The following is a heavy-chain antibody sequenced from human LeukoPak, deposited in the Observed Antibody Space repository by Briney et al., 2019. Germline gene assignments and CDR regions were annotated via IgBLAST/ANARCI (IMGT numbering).Heavy chain of an antibody. CDR3: ARERLVLTAFDI. CDR1: GYTFTSYG. D-gene: IGHD3-10*01. CDR2: ISAYNGNT. Sequence: GALVKVSCKASGYTFTSYGIRWVRQAPGQGLEWMGWISAYNGNTNYAQKLQGRVTMTTDTSTSTAYMELRSLRSDDTAVYYCARERLVLTAFDIWGQGTMVTVSS. V-gene: IGHV1-18*01. J-gene: IGHJ3*02.